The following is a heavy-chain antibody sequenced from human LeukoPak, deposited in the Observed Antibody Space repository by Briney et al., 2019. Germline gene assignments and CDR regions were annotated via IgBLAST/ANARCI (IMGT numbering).Heavy chain of an antibody. CDR3: ARAGSYFDY. CDR1: GGSVRSGSYY. Sequence: PSETLSLTCTVSGGSVRSGSYYWRWIRQPPGKGLEWIGYIYYSGSTNYNPSLKSRVTISVDTSKNQFSLKLTSVTAADTAFYYCARAGSYFDYWGQGTLVTVSS. D-gene: IGHD3-10*01. V-gene: IGHV4-61*01. J-gene: IGHJ4*02. CDR2: IYYSGST.